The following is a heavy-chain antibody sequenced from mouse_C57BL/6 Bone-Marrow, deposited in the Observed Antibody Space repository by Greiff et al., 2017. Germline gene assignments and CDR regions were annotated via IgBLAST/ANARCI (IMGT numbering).Heavy chain of an antibody. Sequence: EVQVVESGGDLVKPGGSLKLSCAASGFTFSSSGMSWVRQTPDQRLEWVATISSGGSYTYYPDSVKGRFTISRDNAKNTLYLQMSSLKSEDTAMYYCARQLRAYWGQGTLVTVSA. D-gene: IGHD3-2*02. CDR2: ISSGGSYT. V-gene: IGHV5-6*01. CDR3: ARQLRAY. J-gene: IGHJ3*01. CDR1: GFTFSSSG.